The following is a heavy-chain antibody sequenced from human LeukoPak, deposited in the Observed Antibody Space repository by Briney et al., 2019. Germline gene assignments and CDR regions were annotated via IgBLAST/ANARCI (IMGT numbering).Heavy chain of an antibody. CDR1: GGSFSGYY. J-gene: IGHJ4*02. D-gene: IGHD3-3*01. CDR2: INHSGST. CDR3: ARGRDYDFWSGYWERSNNFDY. Sequence: SETLSLTCAVYGGSFSGYYWSWIRQPPGKGLEWIGEINHSGSTNYNPSLKSRVTISVDTSKNQFSLKLSSVTAADTAVYYCARGRDYDFWSGYWERSNNFDYWGQGTLVTVSS. V-gene: IGHV4-34*01.